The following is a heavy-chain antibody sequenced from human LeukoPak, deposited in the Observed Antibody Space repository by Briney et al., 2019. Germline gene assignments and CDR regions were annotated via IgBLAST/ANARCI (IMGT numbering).Heavy chain of an antibody. J-gene: IGHJ4*02. Sequence: GGSLRLSCAASGFTFSTYWMSWVRQAPGKGLEWVANIKQDGSEKYYVDSVKGRFTISRDNAKNSLYLQMNSLRAEDTAIYYCTRVGYIDEGIDYWGQGTLVTVSS. CDR2: IKQDGSEK. CDR1: GFTFSTYW. V-gene: IGHV3-7*04. CDR3: TRVGYIDEGIDY. D-gene: IGHD5-24*01.